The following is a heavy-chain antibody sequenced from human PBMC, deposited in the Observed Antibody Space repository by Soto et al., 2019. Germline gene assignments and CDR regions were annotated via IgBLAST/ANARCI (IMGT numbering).Heavy chain of an antibody. J-gene: IGHJ4*02. V-gene: IGHV3-30*18. CDR1: GFTFSSYG. CDR2: ISYDGSNK. D-gene: IGHD4-17*01. Sequence: GGSLRLSCAASGFTFSSYGMHWVRQAPGKGLEWVAVISYDGSNKYYADSVKGRFTISRDNSKNTLYLQMNSLRAEDTAVYYCAKDRWLYDYGDRSAFDYWGQGTLVTVSS. CDR3: AKDRWLYDYGDRSAFDY.